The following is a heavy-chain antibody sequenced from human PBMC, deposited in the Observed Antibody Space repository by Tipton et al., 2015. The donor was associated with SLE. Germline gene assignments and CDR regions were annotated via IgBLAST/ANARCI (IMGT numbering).Heavy chain of an antibody. CDR1: GDSFSSYY. V-gene: IGHV4-4*08. CDR2: IYDSGRT. CDR3: ARGNWNYQSY. D-gene: IGHD1-7*01. Sequence: TLSLTCSVSGDSFSSYYWSWIRQPPGKTLEWIGYIYDSGRTSYNPSIRSRVTISADTSKSQFSLTLSSVTAADTAIYYCARGNWNYQSYWGQGTLVTVSS. J-gene: IGHJ4*02.